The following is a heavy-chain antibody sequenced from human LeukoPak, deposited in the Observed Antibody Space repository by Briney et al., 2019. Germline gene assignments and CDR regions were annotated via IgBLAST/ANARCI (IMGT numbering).Heavy chain of an antibody. D-gene: IGHD6-13*01. Sequence: SVKVSCKASGGTFSSYAISWVRQAPGQGLEWMGGIIPIFGTANYAQKFQGRVTITADESTSTPYMELSSLRSWDTAGYYCARRAATDAHPFGYWGQGTLVTVSS. CDR1: GGTFSSYA. CDR3: ARRAATDAHPFGY. J-gene: IGHJ4*02. CDR2: IIPIFGTA. V-gene: IGHV1-69*13.